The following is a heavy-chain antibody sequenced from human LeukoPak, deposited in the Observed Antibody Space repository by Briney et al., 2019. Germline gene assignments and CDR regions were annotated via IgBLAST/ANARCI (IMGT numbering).Heavy chain of an antibody. CDR3: AHKPYYYDSSGYYYVVFDY. V-gene: IGHV2-5*02. CDR2: IYWDDDK. Sequence: SGPTLGKPTQTLTLTCTFSGFSLSTSGVGVGWIRQPPGKALEWLALIYWDDDKRYSPSLKSRLTITKDTSKNQVVLTMTNMDPVDTATYYCAHKPYYYDSSGYYYVVFDYWGQGTLVTVSS. CDR1: GFSLSTSGVG. D-gene: IGHD3-22*01. J-gene: IGHJ4*02.